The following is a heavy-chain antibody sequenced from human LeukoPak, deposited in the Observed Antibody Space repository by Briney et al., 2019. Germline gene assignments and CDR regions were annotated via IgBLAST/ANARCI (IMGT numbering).Heavy chain of an antibody. J-gene: IGHJ4*02. CDR1: GGSLSSYY. CDR3: ARHYYDSSGYYPPGFDY. V-gene: IGHV4-59*08. D-gene: IGHD3-22*01. CDR2: IYYSGST. Sequence: SETLSLTCTVSGGSLSSYYWSWIRQPPGKGLEWIGYIYYSGSTNYNPSLKSRVTISVDTSKNQFSLKLSSVTAADTAVYYCARHYYDSSGYYPPGFDYWGQGTLVTVSS.